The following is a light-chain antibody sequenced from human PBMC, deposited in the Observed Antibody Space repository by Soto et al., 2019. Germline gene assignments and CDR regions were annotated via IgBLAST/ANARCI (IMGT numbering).Light chain of an antibody. CDR3: QLYNGLII. CDR1: QSISKW. J-gene: IGKJ5*01. Sequence: DIQMTQSPSTVSASVGDRVTITCRASQSISKWLAWYQQKPGKAPKLLIYKASNLKSEVPTRFSGSGSGTEFTLTISRLQPDDVATYYCQLYNGLIIFGHGTRLEI. V-gene: IGKV1-5*03. CDR2: KAS.